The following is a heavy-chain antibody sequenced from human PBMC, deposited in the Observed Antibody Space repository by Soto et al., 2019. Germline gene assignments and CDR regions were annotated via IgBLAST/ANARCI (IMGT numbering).Heavy chain of an antibody. D-gene: IGHD3-10*01. J-gene: IGHJ5*02. Sequence: VKVSCKVSGYTLTELSMHWVRQAPGKGLEWMGGFDPEDGETIYAQKFQGRVTMTEDTSTDTAYMELSSLRSEDTAVYYCATSTYYYGSGSASMGSWFDPWGQGTLVTVSS. CDR3: ATSTYYYGSGSASMGSWFDP. V-gene: IGHV1-24*01. CDR2: FDPEDGET. CDR1: GYTLTELS.